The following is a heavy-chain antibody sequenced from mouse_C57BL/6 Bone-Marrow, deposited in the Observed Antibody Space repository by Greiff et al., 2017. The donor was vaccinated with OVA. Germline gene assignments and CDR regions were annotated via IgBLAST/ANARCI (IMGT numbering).Heavy chain of an antibody. Sequence: QVQLKESGPELEKPGASVKISCKASGYTFTDYYINWVKQRPGQGLEWIGWIYPGSGNTKYNEKFKGKATLTVDTSSSTAYRQLSSLTSEDSAVYFCARGDWDYFDYWGQGTTLTVSS. V-gene: IGHV1-84*01. CDR2: IYPGSGNT. CDR1: GYTFTDYY. D-gene: IGHD4-1*01. J-gene: IGHJ2*01. CDR3: ARGDWDYFDY.